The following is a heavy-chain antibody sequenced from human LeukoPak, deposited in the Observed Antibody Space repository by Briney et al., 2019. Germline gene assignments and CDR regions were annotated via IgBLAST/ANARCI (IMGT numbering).Heavy chain of an antibody. Sequence: SETLSLTCTLSGGSISSYYWSWIRKPPGKGLEWIGYIYYSGSTNYNPSLKSRVTISVDTSKNQFSLKLSSVTAADTAVYYCARFTTPYYFDYWGQGTLVTVSS. CDR2: IYYSGST. CDR3: ARFTTPYYFDY. CDR1: GGSISSYY. D-gene: IGHD3-22*01. V-gene: IGHV4-59*08. J-gene: IGHJ4*02.